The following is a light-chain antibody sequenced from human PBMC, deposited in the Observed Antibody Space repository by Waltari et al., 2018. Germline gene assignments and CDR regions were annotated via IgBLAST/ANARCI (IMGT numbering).Light chain of an antibody. J-gene: IGKJ4*01. V-gene: IGKV1-13*02. CDR1: QGINTA. Sequence: IQLTQSPSSLSASLGDRVTITCRASQGINTALAWYQQKPGKAPNLLIYDASNLESGVPARFSGSGSGADFSLTISSLQPEDFATYYCQQFISYPRTFGGGTKVEIK. CDR3: QQFISYPRT. CDR2: DAS.